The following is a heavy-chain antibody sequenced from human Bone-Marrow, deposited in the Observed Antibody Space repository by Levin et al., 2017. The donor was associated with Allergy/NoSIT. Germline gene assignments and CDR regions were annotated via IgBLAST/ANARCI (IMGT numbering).Heavy chain of an antibody. Sequence: GGSLRLSCAASGFTFSNFGMHWVRQAPGKGLECMSFISYDGSNTYYADSVKGRFTISRDNSKSTLYLQMNSLRADDTAVYYCAKELDTTMVIDAFDIWGQGTMVSVSS. D-gene: IGHD5-18*01. CDR3: AKELDTTMVIDAFDI. V-gene: IGHV3-30*18. CDR2: ISYDGSNT. J-gene: IGHJ3*02. CDR1: GFTFSNFG.